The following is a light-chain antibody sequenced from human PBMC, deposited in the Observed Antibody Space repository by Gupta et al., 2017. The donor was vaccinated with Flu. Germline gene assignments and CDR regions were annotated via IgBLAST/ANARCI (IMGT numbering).Light chain of an antibody. J-gene: IGLJ3*02. CDR3: CSYAGSNTWV. CDR2: EVS. CDR1: SSDVGTYNL. V-gene: IGLV2-23*02. Sequence: QSALTEPASVSGSPGQSITISCTGTSSDVGTYNLVSWYQQHPGKVPKLMIYEVSKRPSGVSNRFSGSKSGNTASLTISGLQAEDEADYYCCSYAGSNTWVFGGGTKLTVL.